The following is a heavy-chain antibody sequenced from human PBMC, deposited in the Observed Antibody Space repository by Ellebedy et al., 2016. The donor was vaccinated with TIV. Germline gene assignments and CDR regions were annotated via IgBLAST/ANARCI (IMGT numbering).Heavy chain of an antibody. CDR1: GYPFTKYY. V-gene: IGHV1-2*02. Sequence: ASVKVSCKASGYPFTKYYFHWIRQAPGQGLEWMGWISPDSGGTNYAQKFQDRVTMTRDTSFNTAYMELTSLRSDDTAMYYCSRVRGTWVFDSWGQGTLVTVSS. J-gene: IGHJ4*02. CDR3: SRVRGTWVFDS. CDR2: ISPDSGGT. D-gene: IGHD1-1*01.